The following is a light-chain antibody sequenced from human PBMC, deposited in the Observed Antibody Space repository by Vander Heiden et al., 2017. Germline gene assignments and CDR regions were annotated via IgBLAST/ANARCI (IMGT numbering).Light chain of an antibody. CDR1: QSVSSY. CDR2: GAS. CDR3: QQYNNWPYT. Sequence: IVMTQSPATQSPSPGERATLAGRASQSVSSYLAWYQQKPGQAPRLLIYGASTRATGIPARFSGSGSGTEFTLTISSLQSEDFAVYYCQQYNNWPYTFGPGTKVEIK. V-gene: IGKV3-15*01. J-gene: IGKJ2*01.